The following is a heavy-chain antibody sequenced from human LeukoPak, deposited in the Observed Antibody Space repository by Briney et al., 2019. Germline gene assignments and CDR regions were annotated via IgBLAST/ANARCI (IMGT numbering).Heavy chain of an antibody. J-gene: IGHJ4*02. CDR2: ISPTGSTT. V-gene: IGHV3-74*01. D-gene: IGHD6-6*01. Sequence: GGSLRLSCTASGFSFSGHWMHWARQLPGKGLVWVSRISPTGSTTSYADSVKGRFTVSRDNAKNSLYLQVNNLRAEDTAVYYCARGPNSNWSGLDFWGQGTLLTVSS. CDR3: ARGPNSNWSGLDF. CDR1: GFSFSGHW.